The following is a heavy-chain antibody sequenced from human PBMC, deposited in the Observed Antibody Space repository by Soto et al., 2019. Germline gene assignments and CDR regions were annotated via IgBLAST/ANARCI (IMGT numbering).Heavy chain of an antibody. J-gene: IGHJ5*02. CDR3: ARGTWEARFDP. D-gene: IGHD1-26*01. V-gene: IGHV4-34*01. Sequence: HPPPGRGLEWIGEINQSGGANYNPPLKSRVTISVDTSKNQFSLKLTSVTAADTAVYYCARGTWEARFDPWGQGTLVTVSS. CDR2: INQSGGA.